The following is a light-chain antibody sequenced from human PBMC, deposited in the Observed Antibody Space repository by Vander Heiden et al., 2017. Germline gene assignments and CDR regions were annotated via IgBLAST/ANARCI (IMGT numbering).Light chain of an antibody. CDR2: AAS. J-gene: IGKJ5*01. V-gene: IGKV1-39*01. Sequence: DIQMTQSPSSLSASVGDRVTITCRASQSISSYLNWYQQKPGKAPKLLIYAASSLQSGVPSRFSGSGSGTDFTLTMSSLHPEDFTTYYCQQSYSTPVTFGQGRRMGIK. CDR3: QQSYSTPVT. CDR1: QSISSY.